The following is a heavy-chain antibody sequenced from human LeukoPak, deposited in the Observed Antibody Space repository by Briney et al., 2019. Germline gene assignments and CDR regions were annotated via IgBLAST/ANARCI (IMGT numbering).Heavy chain of an antibody. CDR2: IYISGST. J-gene: IGHJ4*02. Sequence: PSETLSLTCTVSGGSFSSGLYYWTWIRQPAGKGLEWIGRIYISGSTNYNPSLKSRVTISRDTSKNEFSLKLSSVTAADTAVYYCARDSRRDGYNLDYWGRGTLVTVSS. CDR3: ARDSRRDGYNLDY. V-gene: IGHV4-61*02. D-gene: IGHD5-24*01. CDR1: GGSFSSGLYY.